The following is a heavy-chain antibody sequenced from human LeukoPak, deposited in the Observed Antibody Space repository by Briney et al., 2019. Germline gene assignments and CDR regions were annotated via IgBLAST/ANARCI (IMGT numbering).Heavy chain of an antibody. D-gene: IGHD6-19*01. V-gene: IGHV4-39*01. CDR3: ARRPLAVAGTIFNY. CDR2: IYYSGST. J-gene: IGHJ4*02. CDR1: GVSISSSSYY. Sequence: SETLSLTCTVSGVSISSSSYYWGWIRQPPGKGLEWIASIYYSGSTYYNPSLKSRVTISVDTSKNQFSLKLSSVTAADTAVYYCARRPLAVAGTIFNYWGQGTLVTVSS.